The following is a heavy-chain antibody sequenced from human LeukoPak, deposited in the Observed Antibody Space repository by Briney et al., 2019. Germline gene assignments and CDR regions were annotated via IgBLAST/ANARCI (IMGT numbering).Heavy chain of an antibody. V-gene: IGHV3-9*01. J-gene: IGHJ4*02. CDR1: GFTFDDYA. CDR2: INWNRGSI. Sequence: GGSLRLSCAASGFTFDDYAMLWVRQAPGKGLEWVSGINWNRGSICYADSLQGRFTTSRDNAKQSLYLPMTSLRSQDTALYYCAKDKAVAGINSFDYWGQGTLVTVSS. D-gene: IGHD6-19*01. CDR3: AKDKAVAGINSFDY.